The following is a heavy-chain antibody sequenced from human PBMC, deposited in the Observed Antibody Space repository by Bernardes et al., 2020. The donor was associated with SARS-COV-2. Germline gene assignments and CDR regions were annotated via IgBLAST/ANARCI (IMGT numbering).Heavy chain of an antibody. CDR3: ARDHRYYYDSSGYYYHPYYYYVMDV. V-gene: IGHV3-30*01. CDR2: ISYDGSNK. CDR1: GFTFSSYA. J-gene: IGHJ6*02. Sequence: GWSLRLSCAASGFTFSSYAMHWVRQAPGKGLEWVAVISYDGSNKYYADSVKGRFTISRDNSKNTLYLQMNSLRAEDTAVYYCARDHRYYYDSSGYYYHPYYYYVMDVWGQGTTVTVPS. D-gene: IGHD3-22*01.